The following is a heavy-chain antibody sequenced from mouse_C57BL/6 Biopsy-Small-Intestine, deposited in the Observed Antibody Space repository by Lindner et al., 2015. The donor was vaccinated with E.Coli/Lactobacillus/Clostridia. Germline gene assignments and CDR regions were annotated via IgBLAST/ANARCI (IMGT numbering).Heavy chain of an antibody. Sequence: SVKVSCKASGGTFSTYSISWVRQAPGQGLECMGGIIPMLGTTKYAQKFQGRVTMTADESMSTAYMELSRLTSEDTAVYYCARDRDSNGMDVWGQGTTVTVSS. V-gene: IGHV1-4*01. CDR3: ARDRDSNGMDV. J-gene: IGHJ1*01. CDR2: IIPMLGTT. CDR1: GGTFSTYS. D-gene: IGHD1-1*01.